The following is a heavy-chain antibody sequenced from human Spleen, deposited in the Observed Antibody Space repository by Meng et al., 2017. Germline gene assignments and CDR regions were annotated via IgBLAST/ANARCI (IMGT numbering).Heavy chain of an antibody. CDR1: GGIFSNYV. Sequence: KISCKALGGIFSNYVIGWVRQAPGQGLEWMGGINAVFGTTNYAQQFQGRVTITTDESTSTVYMELTRLTSEDTAVYFCARKAGNCISTTCYSLDYWGQGTLVTVSS. J-gene: IGHJ4*02. CDR2: INAVFGTT. D-gene: IGHD2-2*01. V-gene: IGHV1-69*05. CDR3: ARKAGNCISTTCYSLDY.